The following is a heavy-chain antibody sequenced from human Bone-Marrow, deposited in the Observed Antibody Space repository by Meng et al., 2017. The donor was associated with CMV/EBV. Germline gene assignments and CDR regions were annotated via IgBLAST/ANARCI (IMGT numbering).Heavy chain of an antibody. CDR2: ISWDGGST. V-gene: IGHV3-43D*03. Sequence: ETLSLTCAASGFTFDDYAMHWVRQAPGKGLEWVSLISWDGGSTYYADSVKGRFTISRDNSKNSLYLQMNSLRAEDTALYYCAKEGDSSGFRGYFDYWGQGTLVTVSS. J-gene: IGHJ4*02. D-gene: IGHD3-22*01. CDR3: AKEGDSSGFRGYFDY. CDR1: GFTFDDYA.